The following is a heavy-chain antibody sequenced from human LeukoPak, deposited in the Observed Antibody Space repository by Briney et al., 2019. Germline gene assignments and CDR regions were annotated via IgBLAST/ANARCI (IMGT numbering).Heavy chain of an antibody. J-gene: IGHJ4*02. CDR3: ARWNCSGGSCYIDY. CDR1: GASISGSDYN. V-gene: IGHV4-30-4*01. D-gene: IGHD2-15*01. Sequence: SETLSLTCNVSGASISGSDYNWSWLRQPPGKGLEWIASIFYSGTIYNNPSLKSRTLISVDTSKNQFSLRLTSVTAADTAVYYCARWNCSGGSCYIDYWGQGTLVTVSS. CDR2: IFYSGTI.